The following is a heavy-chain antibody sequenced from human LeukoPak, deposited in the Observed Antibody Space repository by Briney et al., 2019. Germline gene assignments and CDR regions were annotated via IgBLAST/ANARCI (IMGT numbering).Heavy chain of an antibody. CDR2: IRFDESHR. D-gene: IGHD6-13*01. Sequence: GGSLRLSCAASGFTFSSYGMHWVRQAPGKGLEWVAVIRFDESHRYYAGSVKGRFTISRDNSKNTLFLQMNSLRAEDTALYYCARWDIPTADIDYWGQGILVTVSS. V-gene: IGHV3-33*01. CDR1: GFTFSSYG. J-gene: IGHJ4*02. CDR3: ARWDIPTADIDY.